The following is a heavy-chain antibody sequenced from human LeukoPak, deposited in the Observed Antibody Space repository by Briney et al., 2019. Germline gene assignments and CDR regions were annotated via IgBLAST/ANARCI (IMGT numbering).Heavy chain of an antibody. CDR1: DDSIRSYY. J-gene: IGHJ4*02. V-gene: IGHV4-59*01. CDR3: GRWGYFDSGNYFVVDY. D-gene: IGHD3-22*01. Sequence: SETLCLSCAVSDDSIRSYYRNWIRQAPGKGLEWVGHIHNNGDTAYNFSLTSRVTISMGTSKNQFYLNLSSVTAADPAVYYCGRWGYFDSGNYFVVDYWGQGTVVTASS. CDR2: IHNNGDT.